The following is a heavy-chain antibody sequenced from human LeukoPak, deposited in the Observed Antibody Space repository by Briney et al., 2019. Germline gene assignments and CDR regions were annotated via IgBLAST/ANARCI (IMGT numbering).Heavy chain of an antibody. CDR2: IKQDGSEK. CDR1: GFTFSSYW. Sequence: PGGSLRLSCAASGFTFSSYWMSWVRQAPGKGLEWVANIKQDGSEKYYVDSVKGRFTISRDNAKNSLYLQMNSLRAEDTAVYYCAKDPSGYDPYYFDYWGQGTLVTVSS. CDR3: AKDPSGYDPYYFDY. D-gene: IGHD5-12*01. J-gene: IGHJ4*02. V-gene: IGHV3-7*01.